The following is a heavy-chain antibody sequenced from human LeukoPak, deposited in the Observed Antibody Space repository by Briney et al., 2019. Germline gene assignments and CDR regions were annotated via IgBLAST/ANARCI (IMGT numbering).Heavy chain of an antibody. J-gene: IGHJ2*01. Sequence: PSETLTLTCTVSGDSIINSYKYWGWIRQTPGKGLEWIGSVYDSETTYRNPSLKSRVIMSIDTSKNQFYLLLTSVTAADTGVYNCARRGLWWFCDLWGPGTVVTVSS. V-gene: IGHV4-39*01. CDR1: GDSIINSYKY. CDR3: ARRGLWWFCDL. CDR2: VYDSETT.